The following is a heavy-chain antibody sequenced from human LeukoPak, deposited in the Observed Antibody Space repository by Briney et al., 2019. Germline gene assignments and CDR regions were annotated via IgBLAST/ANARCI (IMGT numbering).Heavy chain of an antibody. V-gene: IGHV3-21*06. CDR1: GFTFSSYT. CDR3: ARDPPFGSAFDI. Sequence: GGSLRLSCAASGFTFSSYTMNWVRQAPGKGLEWIPSISSRSSYIYYADSVKGRFTISRDNAKNSLYLQMNSLRAEDTAVYYCARDPPFGSAFDIWGQGTMVTVSS. J-gene: IGHJ3*02. CDR2: ISSRSSYI. D-gene: IGHD3-16*01.